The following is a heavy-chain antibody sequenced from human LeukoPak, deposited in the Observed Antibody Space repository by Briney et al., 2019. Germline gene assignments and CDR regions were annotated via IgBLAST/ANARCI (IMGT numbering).Heavy chain of an antibody. CDR2: IYYSGST. CDR1: GGSISSCY. J-gene: IGHJ1*01. D-gene: IGHD3-9*01. CDR3: ARDSGHYDILTGYYSPEYFQH. Sequence: SETLSLTCTVSGGSISSCYWSWIRQPPGKGLEWIGYIYYSGSTNYNPSLKSRVTISVDTSKNQFSLKLSSVTAADTAVYYCARDSGHYDILTGYYSPEYFQHWGQGTLVTVSS. V-gene: IGHV4-59*01.